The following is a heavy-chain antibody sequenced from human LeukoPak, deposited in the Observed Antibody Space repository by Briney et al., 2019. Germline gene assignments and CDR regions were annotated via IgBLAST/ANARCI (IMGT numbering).Heavy chain of an antibody. D-gene: IGHD6-13*01. CDR1: GFTFSSYS. Sequence: GGSLRLSCAASGFTFSSYSMNWVRQAPGKGLEWVSSISSSSSYIYYADSVKGRFTISRDNAKNSLYLQMNSLRAEDTAVYYCAREHLSSSWDLRREFYYMNVWGKGTTVTVSS. CDR3: AREHLSSSWDLRREFYYMNV. CDR2: ISSSSSYI. V-gene: IGHV3-21*01. J-gene: IGHJ6*03.